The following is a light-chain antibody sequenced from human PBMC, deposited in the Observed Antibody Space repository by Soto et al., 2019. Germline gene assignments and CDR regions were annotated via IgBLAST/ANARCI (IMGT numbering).Light chain of an antibody. J-gene: IGKJ1*01. CDR3: QQSYSTPWT. CDR1: QNIARY. Sequence: DIQMTQSPSSLSASVGDRVTITCRASQNIARYLNWFQHKPGKAPKLLIYAASSLQSGIPSRFSGSGSRTDFTLTISSLQPEDFATYFCQQSYSTPWTFGQGTKVEIK. V-gene: IGKV1-39*01. CDR2: AAS.